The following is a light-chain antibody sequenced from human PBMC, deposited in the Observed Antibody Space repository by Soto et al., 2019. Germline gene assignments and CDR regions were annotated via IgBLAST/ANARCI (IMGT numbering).Light chain of an antibody. CDR1: SSNIGAGYD. J-gene: IGLJ3*02. CDR3: QSYDSSLSGSNWV. Sequence: QSVLTQPPSVSGAPGQRFTISCTGSSSNIGAGYDVHWYQQLPGTAPKLFIYANTNRPSGVPDRFCGSKSGTSASLAITGLQAEDEADYYCQSYDSSLSGSNWVFGGGTKLTVL. V-gene: IGLV1-40*01. CDR2: ANT.